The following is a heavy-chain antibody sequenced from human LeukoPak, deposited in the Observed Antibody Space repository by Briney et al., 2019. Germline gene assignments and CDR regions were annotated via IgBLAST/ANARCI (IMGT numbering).Heavy chain of an antibody. D-gene: IGHD4-11*01. CDR1: GFTFSSYG. CDR3: ARDGSNYGMDV. V-gene: IGHV3-33*01. J-gene: IGHJ6*02. CDR2: IWYDGSNK. Sequence: GGSLRLSCAASGFTFSSYGMHWVRKAPGKGLKWVAAIWYDGSNKYYADSVKGRFTISRDNSKNTLYLQMNSLRAEDTAVYYCARDGSNYGMDVWGQGTTVTVSS.